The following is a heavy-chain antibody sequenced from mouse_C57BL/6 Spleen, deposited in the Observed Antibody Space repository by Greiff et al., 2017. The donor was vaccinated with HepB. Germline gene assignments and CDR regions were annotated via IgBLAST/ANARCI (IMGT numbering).Heavy chain of an antibody. J-gene: IGHJ4*01. CDR3: ARSGYYGSSTLYYAMDY. D-gene: IGHD1-1*01. CDR2: IHPNSGST. CDR1: GYTFTSYW. V-gene: IGHV1-64*01. Sequence: QVQLQQPGAELVKPGASVKLSCKASGYTFTSYWMHWVKQRPGQGLEWIGMIHPNSGSTNYNEKFKSKATLTVDKSSSTAYMQLSSLTSEDSAVYYCARSGYYGSSTLYYAMDYWGQGTSVTVSS.